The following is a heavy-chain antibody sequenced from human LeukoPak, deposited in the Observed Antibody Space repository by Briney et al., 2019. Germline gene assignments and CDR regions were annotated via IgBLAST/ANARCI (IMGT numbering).Heavy chain of an antibody. D-gene: IGHD3-22*01. CDR2: IYYSGST. J-gene: IGHJ6*02. Sequence: SETLSLTCTVSGGSISSYYWSWIRQPPGKGLEWIGYIYYSGSTNYNPSLKSRVTISGDTSKNQFSLKLSSVTAADTAVYYCAREAAHYDSSGYYYYYGMDVWGQGTTVTVSS. CDR1: GGSISSYY. CDR3: AREAAHYDSSGYYYYYGMDV. V-gene: IGHV4-59*01.